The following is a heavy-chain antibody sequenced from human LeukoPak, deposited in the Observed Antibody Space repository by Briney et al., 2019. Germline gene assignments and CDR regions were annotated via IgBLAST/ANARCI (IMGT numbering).Heavy chain of an antibody. V-gene: IGHV3-7*01. J-gene: IGHJ4*02. CDR3: ARATPTNWDFDY. D-gene: IGHD7-27*01. CDR2: IKQDGSEK. Sequence: GGSLRLSCAASGFTFSSYWMSWVRQAPGKGLEGVANIKQDGSEKYYVDSVKGRFTISRDNAKNSLYLLMNSLRAEDTAVYYCARATPTNWDFDYWGQGTLVTVSS. CDR1: GFTFSSYW.